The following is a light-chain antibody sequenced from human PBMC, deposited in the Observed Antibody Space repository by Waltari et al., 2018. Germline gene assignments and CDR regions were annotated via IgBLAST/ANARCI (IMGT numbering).Light chain of an antibody. CDR2: DAS. CDR1: QSVANN. J-gene: IGKJ2*03. Sequence: EKVLTQFPATVSGSPGERVTLSCRASQSVANNVAWYQHRSGQAPRLVIYDASTSASGIPARFSGSGSGTEFTLTISGLQSEDCALYYCQQYNDWYSFGQGTKLEIK. V-gene: IGKV3-15*01. CDR3: QQYNDWYS.